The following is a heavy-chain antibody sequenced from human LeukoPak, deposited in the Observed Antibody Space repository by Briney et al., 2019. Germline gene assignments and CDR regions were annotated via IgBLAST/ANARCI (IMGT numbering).Heavy chain of an antibody. CDR1: GFTFSNYW. Sequence: GGSLRLSCAASGFTFSNYWMTWVRQAPGKGLEWVASIKQDGSEKYYVDSVKGRFTISRDNAKSSLYLQMNSLRAEDTAVYYCARGGGSADYWGQGTLVTVSS. D-gene: IGHD3-16*01. V-gene: IGHV3-7*01. CDR3: ARGGGSADY. J-gene: IGHJ4*02. CDR2: IKQDGSEK.